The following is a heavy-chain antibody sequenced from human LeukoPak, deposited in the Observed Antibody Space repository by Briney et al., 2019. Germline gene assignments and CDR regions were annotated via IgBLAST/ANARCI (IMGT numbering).Heavy chain of an antibody. CDR3: AREPLGNGPGGNWFDP. J-gene: IGHJ5*02. D-gene: IGHD2-8*01. CDR2: ISSSSSTI. Sequence: PGGSLRLSCAASGFTFSSYSMNWVRQAPGKGLEWVSYISSSSSTIYYADSVKGRFTISRDNAKNSLYLQMNSLRAEDTAVYYCAREPLGNGPGGNWFDPWGQGTLVTVSS. V-gene: IGHV3-48*01. CDR1: GFTFSSYS.